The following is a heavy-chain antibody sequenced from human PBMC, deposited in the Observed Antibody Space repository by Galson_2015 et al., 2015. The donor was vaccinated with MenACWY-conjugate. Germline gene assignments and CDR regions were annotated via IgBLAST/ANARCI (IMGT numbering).Heavy chain of an antibody. V-gene: IGHV3-7*03. J-gene: IGHJ4*02. D-gene: IGHD2-2*01. CDR2: IKQDGSEK. Sequence: SLRLSCAASGFVFNNYWMSWVRQVPGTGPEWVANIKQDGSEKYYVDSVRGRFTISRDNAKNSLYLQMNSLRAEDTAVYYCARDLGLYCSRNDCDPPHWGQGTLGTVSS. CDR1: GFVFNNYW. CDR3: ARDLGLYCSRNDCDPPH.